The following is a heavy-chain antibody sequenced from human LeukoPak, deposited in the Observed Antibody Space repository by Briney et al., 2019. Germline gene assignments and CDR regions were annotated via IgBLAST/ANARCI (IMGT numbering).Heavy chain of an antibody. J-gene: IGHJ4*02. Sequence: SETLSLTCGVSGGAITNYYWNWIRQAPGKGLEWLGYIYYTGSTTYNPSVKSRITISLDTSKKQISLKLRSVTAADTAVYYCASNLVSSGYYHYWGQGTLVTVSS. D-gene: IGHD3-22*01. V-gene: IGHV4-59*01. CDR3: ASNLVSSGYYHY. CDR2: IYYTGST. CDR1: GGAITNYY.